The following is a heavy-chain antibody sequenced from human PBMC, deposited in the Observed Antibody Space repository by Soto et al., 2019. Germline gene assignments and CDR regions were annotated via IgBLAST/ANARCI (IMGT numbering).Heavy chain of an antibody. Sequence: QVQLRQWGAGLLKPSETLSLTCAVYGGSFSGYYWRWIRQPPGKGLEWMGEINHSGSTNQNPSLKSRVTISVDTSKNQFSLKLKSVTAADTAVYYCARGIPTIPSVQGGAPDNCYFDSWGLGTLVTVSS. CDR3: ARGIPTIPSVQGGAPDNCYFDS. V-gene: IGHV4-34*01. D-gene: IGHD1-1*01. CDR1: GGSFSGYY. CDR2: INHSGST. J-gene: IGHJ4*02.